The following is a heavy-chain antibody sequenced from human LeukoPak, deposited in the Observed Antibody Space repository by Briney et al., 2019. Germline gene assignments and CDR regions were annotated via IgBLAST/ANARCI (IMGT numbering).Heavy chain of an antibody. CDR1: GGSISSSSYY. CDR2: IYYSGST. V-gene: IGHV4-39*01. J-gene: IGHJ6*02. CDR3: FLAPDYYYYGMDV. Sequence: SETLSLTCTVSGGSISSSSYYWGWLRQPPGKGLEWIGSIYYSGSTYYNPSLKSRVTISVDTSKNQFSLKLSSVTAADTAVYYCFLAPDYYYYGMDVWGQGTTVTVS.